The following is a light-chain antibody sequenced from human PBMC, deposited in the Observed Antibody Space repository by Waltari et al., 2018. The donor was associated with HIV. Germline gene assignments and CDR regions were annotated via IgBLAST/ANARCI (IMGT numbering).Light chain of an antibody. CDR1: SSNIGRNY. J-gene: IGLJ1*01. CDR2: RNN. Sequence: QSVLTQPPSASGTPGPRVTISCSGSSSNIGRNYVYWYQQVPGTAPKLLLYRNNQRPSGVPDRFSGSKSGTSASLAISGLRSEDEADYYCASWDASLSGHYVFGPGTRVTVL. CDR3: ASWDASLSGHYV. V-gene: IGLV1-47*01.